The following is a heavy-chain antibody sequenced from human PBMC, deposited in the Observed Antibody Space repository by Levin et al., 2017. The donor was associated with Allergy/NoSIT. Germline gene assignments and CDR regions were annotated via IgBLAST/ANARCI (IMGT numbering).Heavy chain of an antibody. CDR3: AREMKDYDILTGYSPGAFDI. CDR1: GFTVSSNY. CDR2: IYSGGST. D-gene: IGHD3-9*01. V-gene: IGHV3-66*02. Sequence: LSLTCAASGFTVSSNYMSWVRQAPGKGLEWVSVIYSGGSTYYADSVKGRFTISRDNSKNTLYLQMNSLRAEDTAVYYCAREMKDYDILTGYSPGAFDIWGQGTMVTVSS. J-gene: IGHJ3*02.